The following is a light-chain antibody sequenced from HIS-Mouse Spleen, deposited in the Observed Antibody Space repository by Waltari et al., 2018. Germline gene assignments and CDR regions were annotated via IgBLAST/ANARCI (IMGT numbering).Light chain of an antibody. CDR3: CSYAGSSTLV. Sequence: QSALTQPASVSGSPGQSFTIFCTGTSSSAGRYYLVSWYQQHPGKAPKLMIDEGSKRPSGVSNRFSGSKSGNTASLTISGLQAEDEADYYCCSYAGSSTLVFGGGTKLTVL. CDR2: EGS. J-gene: IGLJ2*01. V-gene: IGLV2-23*01. CDR1: SSSAGRYYL.